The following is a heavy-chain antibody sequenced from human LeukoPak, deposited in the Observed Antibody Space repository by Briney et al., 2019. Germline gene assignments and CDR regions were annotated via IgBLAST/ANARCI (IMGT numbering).Heavy chain of an antibody. Sequence: ASVKVSCEASGYTFTGYYMHWVRQAPGQGLEWMGWINPNSGGTNYAQKFQGRVTMTRDTSISTAYMELSRLRSDDTAVYYCARDIFPVPYGGNDEPIGWFDPWGQGTLVTVSS. CDR3: ARDIFPVPYGGNDEPIGWFDP. CDR2: INPNSGGT. CDR1: GYTFTGYY. V-gene: IGHV1-2*02. D-gene: IGHD4-23*01. J-gene: IGHJ5*02.